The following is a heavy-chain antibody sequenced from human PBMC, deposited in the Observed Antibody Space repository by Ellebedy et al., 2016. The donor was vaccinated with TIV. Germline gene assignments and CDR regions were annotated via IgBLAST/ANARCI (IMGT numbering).Heavy chain of an antibody. CDR1: GYTFTGYY. CDR3: ARVEGPEEWLVHD. CDR2: INPNSGGT. J-gene: IGHJ4*02. Sequence: ASVKVSCKASGYTFTGYYMHWVRQAPGQGLEWMGWINPNSGGTNYAQKFQGRVTMTRDTSISTAYMELSRLRSDDTAVYYCARVEGPEEWLVHDWGQGTLVTVSS. D-gene: IGHD6-19*01. V-gene: IGHV1-2*02.